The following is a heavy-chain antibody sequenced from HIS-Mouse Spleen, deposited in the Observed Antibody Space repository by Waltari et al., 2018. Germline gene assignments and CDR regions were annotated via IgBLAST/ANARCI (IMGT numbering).Heavy chain of an antibody. CDR3: AREIPYSSSWYDWYFDL. J-gene: IGHJ2*01. V-gene: IGHV4-39*07. Sequence: QLQLQESGPGLVKPSETLSLTCTVSGGSISSSSYYWGWIRQPPGKGLEWIGSIYYSGSNYYNPSLKSRVTISVDTSKNQFSLKLSSLTAADTAVYYCAREIPYSSSWYDWYFDLWGRGTLVTVSS. CDR1: GGSISSSSYY. D-gene: IGHD6-13*01. CDR2: IYYSGSN.